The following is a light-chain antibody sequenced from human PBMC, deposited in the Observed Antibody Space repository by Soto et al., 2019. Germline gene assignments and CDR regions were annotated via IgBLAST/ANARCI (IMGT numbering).Light chain of an antibody. V-gene: IGKV3-20*01. CDR2: GAS. CDR3: QQYGNSRT. J-gene: IGKJ1*01. CDR1: QSVSSSY. Sequence: EIVLTQSPGTLSLSPGERASLSCRASQSVSSSYLAWYQQKPGQAPRLLIYGASSRATGIPDRFSGSGSGTDFTLTISRMEPEEFAVYYCQQYGNSRTFGQGTKV.